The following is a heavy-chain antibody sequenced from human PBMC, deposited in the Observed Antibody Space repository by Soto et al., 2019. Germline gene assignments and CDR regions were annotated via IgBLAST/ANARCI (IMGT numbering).Heavy chain of an antibody. CDR1: GDTFTTHT. CDR2: IIPLLGIT. D-gene: IGHD2-2*01. V-gene: IGHV1-69*02. J-gene: IGHJ6*04. Sequence: QVQLVQSGPAVQRPGSSVKVSCQASGDTFTTHTITWVRQAPGQGLEWVGRIIPLLGITTYAQRFQGRVTIGADRSTSTAYMVLSRLTSDDTALYFCARDQYCSVPTCFGSPDVWGGGTLVTVSS. CDR3: ARDQYCSVPTCFGSPDV.